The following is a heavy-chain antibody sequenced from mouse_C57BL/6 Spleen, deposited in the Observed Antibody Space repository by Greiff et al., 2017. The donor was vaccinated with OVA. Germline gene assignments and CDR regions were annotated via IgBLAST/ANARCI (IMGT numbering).Heavy chain of an antibody. J-gene: IGHJ2*01. CDR2: IYPGDGDT. V-gene: IGHV1-82*01. Sequence: VKVVESGPELVKPGASVKISCKASGYAFSSSWMNWVKQRPGKGLEWIGRIYPGDGDTNYNGKFKGKATLTADKSSSTAYMQLSSLTSEDSAVYFCARFGFDYWGQGTTLTVSS. CDR1: GYAFSSSW. CDR3: ARFGFDY.